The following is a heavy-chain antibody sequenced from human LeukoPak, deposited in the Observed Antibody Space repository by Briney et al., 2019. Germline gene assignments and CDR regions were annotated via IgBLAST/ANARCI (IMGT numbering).Heavy chain of an antibody. D-gene: IGHD2-21*02. V-gene: IGHV4-59*08. CDR3: ARHGYCGGDCYPTPGFDY. Sequence: SETLSLTCAVSGASISTYYWSWFRRPPGKGLEWIGYIYYSGSTNYNPSLKSRVTISVDTSKNQSSLKLSSVTAADTAVYYCARHGYCGGDCYPTPGFDYWGQGTLVTVSS. J-gene: IGHJ4*02. CDR1: GASISTYY. CDR2: IYYSGST.